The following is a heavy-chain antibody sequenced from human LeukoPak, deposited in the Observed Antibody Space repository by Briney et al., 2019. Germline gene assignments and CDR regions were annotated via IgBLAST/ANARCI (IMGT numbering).Heavy chain of an antibody. CDR2: IRSKAYGGTT. V-gene: IGHV3-49*03. Sequence: GGSLRLYCTASGFTFGDYAMSWFRQAPGKGLEWVGFIRSKAYGGTTEYAASVKGRFTISRDDSKSIAYLQMNSLKTEDTAVYYCTRGLVGATTGTYFDYWGQGTLVTVSS. CDR1: GFTFGDYA. CDR3: TRGLVGATTGTYFDY. D-gene: IGHD1-26*01. J-gene: IGHJ4*02.